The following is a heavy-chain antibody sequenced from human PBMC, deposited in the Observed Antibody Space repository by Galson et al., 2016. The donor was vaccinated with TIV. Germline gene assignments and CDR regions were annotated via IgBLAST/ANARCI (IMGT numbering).Heavy chain of an antibody. CDR2: IIAIFGTA. J-gene: IGHJ5*02. D-gene: IGHD3-10*01. V-gene: IGHV1-69*13. CDR3: ARLPSYYGSGNHWFDP. CDR1: GGIFRSDA. Sequence: SVKVSCKASGGIFRSDAISWVRQAPGQGHEWMGRIIAIFGTANYAQKFQGRVTITADESTNTVYLELSSLTSEDTAVYYCARLPSYYGSGNHWFDPWGQGTLVTVSS.